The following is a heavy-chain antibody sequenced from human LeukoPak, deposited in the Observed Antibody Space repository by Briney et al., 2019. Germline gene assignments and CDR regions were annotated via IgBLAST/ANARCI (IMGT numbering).Heavy chain of an antibody. CDR2: IYSGGST. D-gene: IGHD3-22*01. J-gene: IGHJ4*02. V-gene: IGHV3-66*01. CDR1: GFTVSSNY. Sequence: GGSLRLSCAASGFTVSSNYMSWVRQAPGKGLEWVSVIYSGGSTYYADSVKGRFTISRDNSKNTLYLQMNSLRAEDTAVYYCASGQVYYDSSGYYGVEYWGQRTLVTVSS. CDR3: ASGQVYYDSSGYYGVEY.